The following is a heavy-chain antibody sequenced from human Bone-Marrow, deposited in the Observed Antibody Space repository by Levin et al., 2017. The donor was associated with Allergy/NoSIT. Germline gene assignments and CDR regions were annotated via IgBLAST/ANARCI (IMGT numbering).Heavy chain of an antibody. CDR1: GGSMNSGSYY. J-gene: IGHJ4*02. CDR3: ARGQWMIDY. Sequence: SETLSLTCTVSGGSMNSGSYYWSWIRQPAGKGLEWIGRVYFIGLTSYNPSLKSRVTISIDTSKNQFSLELRSVTAADTAVYYCARGQWMIDYWGQGTLVTVSS. D-gene: IGHD5-12*01. V-gene: IGHV4-61*02. CDR2: VYFIGLT.